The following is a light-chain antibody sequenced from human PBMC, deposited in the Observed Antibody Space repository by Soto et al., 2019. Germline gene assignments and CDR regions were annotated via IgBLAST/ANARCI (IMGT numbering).Light chain of an antibody. Sequence: IVMTQSPGTLSLCPGDTATLSCRAIHSLGSDLAWYQQKPGQAPRLLIFGASARPTGIPARISGSGSGTEFTLTISSLRSEDFAVYFCQQYYNWPRTFGQGTKVDIK. J-gene: IGKJ1*01. CDR3: QQYYNWPRT. CDR1: HSLGSD. V-gene: IGKV3-15*01. CDR2: GAS.